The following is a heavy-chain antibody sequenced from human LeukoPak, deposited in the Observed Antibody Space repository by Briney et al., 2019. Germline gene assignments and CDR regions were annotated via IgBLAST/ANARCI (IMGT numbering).Heavy chain of an antibody. J-gene: IGHJ6*02. V-gene: IGHV1-69*01. CDR1: GGTFSSYA. CDR3: ARVVLKCSSTSCYYYYGVDV. CDR2: IIPIFGTA. D-gene: IGHD2-2*01. Sequence: GASVKVSCKASGGTFSSYAISWVRQAPGQGLEWMGGIIPIFGTANYAQKFQGRVTITADESTSTAYMELSSLRSEDTAVYYCARVVLKCSSTSCYYYYGVDVWGQGTTVTVSS.